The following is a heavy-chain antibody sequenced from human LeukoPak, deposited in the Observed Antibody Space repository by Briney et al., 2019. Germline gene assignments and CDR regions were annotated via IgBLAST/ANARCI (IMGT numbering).Heavy chain of an antibody. CDR1: GFTFSSYS. CDR2: ISSSSSYI. J-gene: IGHJ4*02. V-gene: IGHV3-21*01. Sequence: GGSLRLSCAASGFTFSSYSMNWVRQAPGKGLEWVSSISSSSSYIYYADSVKGRFTISRDNAKNSLYLQMNSLRAEDTAVYYCARDSSRGYSSSWYVNYWGQGTPVTVSS. D-gene: IGHD6-13*01. CDR3: ARDSSRGYSSSWYVNY.